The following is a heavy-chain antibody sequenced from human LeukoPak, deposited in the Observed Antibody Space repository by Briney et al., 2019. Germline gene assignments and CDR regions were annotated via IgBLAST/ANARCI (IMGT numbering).Heavy chain of an antibody. CDR3: ARINIAADGNPLDY. V-gene: IGHV4-4*02. CDR1: GGSISSSNW. J-gene: IGHJ4*02. CDR2: IYHSGST. Sequence: PSETLSLTCAVSGGSISSSNWWSWARQPPGKGLEWIGEIYHSGSTNYNPSLKSRVTISVDKSKNQFSLKLRSVTAADTAMYYCARINIAADGNPLDYWGQGTLVTVSS. D-gene: IGHD6-13*01.